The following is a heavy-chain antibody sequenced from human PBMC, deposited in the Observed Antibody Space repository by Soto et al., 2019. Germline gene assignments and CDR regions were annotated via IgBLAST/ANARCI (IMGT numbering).Heavy chain of an antibody. J-gene: IGHJ6*02. Sequence: ETLSLTCTVSGGSISSYYWSRIRQPPGKGLEWIGYIYYSGSTNYNPSLKSRVTISVDTSKNQFSLKLSSVTAADTAVYYCASGMAADDYYYYYGMDVWGQGTTVTVSS. D-gene: IGHD6-13*01. CDR2: IYYSGST. V-gene: IGHV4-59*01. CDR1: GGSISSYY. CDR3: ASGMAADDYYYYYGMDV.